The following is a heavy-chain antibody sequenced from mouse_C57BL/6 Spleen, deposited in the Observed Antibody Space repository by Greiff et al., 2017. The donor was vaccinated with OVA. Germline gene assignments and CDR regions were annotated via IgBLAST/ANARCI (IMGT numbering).Heavy chain of an antibody. V-gene: IGHV1-54*01. Sequence: QVHVKQSGAELVRPGTSVKVSCKASGYAFTNYLIAWVKQRPGQGLEWIGVINPGSGGTNYNEKFKGKATLTADKSSSTAYMQLSSLTSEDSAVYVCEYGYGSGGYDYWGQGTLVTVSA. J-gene: IGHJ3*01. CDR2: INPGSGGT. CDR3: EYGYGSGGYDY. CDR1: GYAFTNYL. D-gene: IGHD1-2*01.